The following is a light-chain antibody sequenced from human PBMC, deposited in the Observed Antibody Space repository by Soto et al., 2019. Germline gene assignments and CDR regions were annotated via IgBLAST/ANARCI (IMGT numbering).Light chain of an antibody. J-gene: IGKJ1*01. CDR3: QQFGRSPPSWT. CDR1: QSVSSNY. V-gene: IGKV3-20*01. CDR2: GAS. Sequence: ETVLTQSPGTLSLSPGERATLSCRASQSVSSNYLAWYQQKPGQAPRLLMYGASSRATGIPARFSGRGSGTDFTLTISRLEPEEFAVYCCQQFGRSPPSWTFGQGTKVEIK.